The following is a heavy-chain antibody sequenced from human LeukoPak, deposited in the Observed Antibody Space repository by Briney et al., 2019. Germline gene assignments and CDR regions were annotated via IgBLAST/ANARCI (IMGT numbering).Heavy chain of an antibody. D-gene: IGHD3-3*01. CDR2: FNGETSNIVGST. CDR1: GGSMRSGSYH. V-gene: IGHV4-61*09. CDR3: ALRNFGNGFHI. J-gene: IGHJ3*02. Sequence: PSETLSLTCSVSGGSMRSGSYHWTWIRQPAGKGLEWIGRIFNGETSNIVGSTNHNPSLKSRATISQDTSKNQFSLSLTSVTAADTAVYYCALRNFGNGFHIWGQGTLVTVSS.